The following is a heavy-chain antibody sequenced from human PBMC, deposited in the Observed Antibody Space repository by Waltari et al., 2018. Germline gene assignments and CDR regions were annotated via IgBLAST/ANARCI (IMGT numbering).Heavy chain of an antibody. CDR3: ARDESGSYYFDY. D-gene: IGHD1-26*01. V-gene: IGHV3-33*01. Sequence: QVQLVESGGGVVQPGRSLRLSCAASGFTFSSYGMHWVRQAPGKGLEWVAVIWYDGSNKYYADSVKGRFTISRDNSKNTLYLQMNSPRAEDTAVYYCARDESGSYYFDYWGQGTLVTVSS. CDR1: GFTFSSYG. J-gene: IGHJ4*02. CDR2: IWYDGSNK.